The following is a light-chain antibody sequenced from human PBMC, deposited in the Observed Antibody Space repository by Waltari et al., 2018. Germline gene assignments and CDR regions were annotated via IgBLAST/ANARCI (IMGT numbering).Light chain of an antibody. Sequence: DIQMTQSPFTLSASVGDRVTVTCRASQSINSWLAWYQQNKGKTPKLLIYEAGNLESGVPSRFSGSGSGTEFTLTISSLQPDDIATYYCQQYHKSPITFGQGTRLEIK. CDR1: QSINSW. V-gene: IGKV1-5*03. CDR2: EAG. J-gene: IGKJ5*01. CDR3: QQYHKSPIT.